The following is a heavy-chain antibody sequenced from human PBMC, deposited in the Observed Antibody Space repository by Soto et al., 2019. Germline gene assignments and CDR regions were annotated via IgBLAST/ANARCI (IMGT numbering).Heavy chain of an antibody. CDR1: GFTFSRQA. V-gene: IGHV3-33*01. D-gene: IGHD2-15*01. CDR2: IWYHGIDK. Sequence: QVQLVESGGGVVQPERSLRLSCAASGFTFSRQAMHWVRQAPGRGLEWVAVIWYHGIDKYYPDSMKGRFTISRDNSKNTVYLQMNSLRGEDTAVYYCATGFLGLCTGGNCPLDYWGQGTLVTVSS. J-gene: IGHJ4*02. CDR3: ATGFLGLCTGGNCPLDY.